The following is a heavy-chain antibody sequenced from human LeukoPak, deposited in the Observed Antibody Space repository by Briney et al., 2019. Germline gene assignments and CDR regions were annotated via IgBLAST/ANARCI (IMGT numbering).Heavy chain of an antibody. V-gene: IGHV1-18*01. CDR1: GYTFTSNV. CDR3: ARSLYGDLRYGMDV. CDR2: INVYNGNT. Sequence: VASVKVSCKASGYTFTSNVITWVRQAPGQGLEWMGWINVYNGNTDYAQILQGRLTMTADTSTSTVYMEVRSLRSDDTAVYYCARSLYGDLRYGMDVWGQGTTVTVSS. J-gene: IGHJ6*02. D-gene: IGHD4-17*01.